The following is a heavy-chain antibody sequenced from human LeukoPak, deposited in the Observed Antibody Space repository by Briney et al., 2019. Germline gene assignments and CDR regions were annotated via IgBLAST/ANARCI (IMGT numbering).Heavy chain of an antibody. V-gene: IGHV4-34*01. J-gene: IGHJ2*01. Sequence: SETLSLTCAVYGGSFSGYYWSWIRQPPGKGLEWIGEINHSGSTNYNPSLKSRVTISVDTSKNQFSLKLTSVTAADTALYYCARGQSGYSGYDYWYFDFWGRGTLATVSS. CDR3: ARGQSGYSGYDYWYFDF. CDR1: GGSFSGYY. D-gene: IGHD5-12*01. CDR2: INHSGST.